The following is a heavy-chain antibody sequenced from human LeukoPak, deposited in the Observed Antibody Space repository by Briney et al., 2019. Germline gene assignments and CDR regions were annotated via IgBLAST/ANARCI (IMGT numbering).Heavy chain of an antibody. Sequence: ASVKVSCKASGYRFTSYGMQWVRQAPGQRLEWMGWINAANGNTKYSRKFQNRVTITMDTSASSAYMELSSLRSDDTAVYYCARDYYSSGSYYNDYWGQGTLVTVSS. J-gene: IGHJ4*02. CDR3: ARDYYSSGSYYNDY. D-gene: IGHD3-10*01. V-gene: IGHV1-3*01. CDR2: INAANGNT. CDR1: GYRFTSYG.